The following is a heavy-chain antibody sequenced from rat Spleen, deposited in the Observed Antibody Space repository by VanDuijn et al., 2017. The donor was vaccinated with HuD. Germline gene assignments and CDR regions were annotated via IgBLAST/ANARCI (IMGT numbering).Heavy chain of an antibody. CDR2: IIYDDTT. CDR3: ARQGNWARWFPY. V-gene: IGHV5-17*01. CDR1: GFTFSDYG. Sequence: EVQLVESGGGLVQPGRSLKLSCAASGFTFSDYGMAWVRQAPKKGLEWVATIIYDDTTYYRDSVKGRFTLSRDNSKSTLYLQMDSLRSEDTATYYCARQGNWARWFPYWGQGTLVTVSS. J-gene: IGHJ3*01. D-gene: IGHD4-6*01.